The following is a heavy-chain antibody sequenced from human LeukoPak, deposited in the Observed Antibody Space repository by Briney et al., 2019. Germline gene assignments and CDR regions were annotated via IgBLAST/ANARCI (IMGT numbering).Heavy chain of an antibody. D-gene: IGHD4-17*01. J-gene: IGHJ4*02. CDR2: ISAYNGNT. V-gene: IGHV1-18*01. Sequence: ASVKVSCKASGYTITSYGNSWVRQAPGQALKWMGWISAYNGNTNYAQKLQGRVTMTTDTSTSTAYMELRSLRSDDTAVYYCARTTWAKPFDYWGQGTLVTVSS. CDR1: GYTITSYG. CDR3: ARTTWAKPFDY.